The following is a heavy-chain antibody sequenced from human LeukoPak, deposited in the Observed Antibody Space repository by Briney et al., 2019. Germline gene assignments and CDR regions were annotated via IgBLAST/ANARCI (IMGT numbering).Heavy chain of an antibody. CDR1: GFTFSSYS. CDR2: ISSSSSAI. V-gene: IGHV3-48*01. CDR3: ARADLTGYYFDI. D-gene: IGHD3-9*01. Sequence: GGSLRLSCAASGFTFSSYSMNWVRQAPGKGLEWVSYISSSSSAIYYADSVKGRFTISRDNAKNSLYLQMNSLRAEDTAVYYCARADLTGYYFDIWGQGTVVTVSS. J-gene: IGHJ3*02.